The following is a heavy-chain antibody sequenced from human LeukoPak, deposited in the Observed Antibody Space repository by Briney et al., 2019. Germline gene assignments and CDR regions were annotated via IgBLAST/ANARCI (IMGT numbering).Heavy chain of an antibody. V-gene: IGHV3-23*01. CDR2: IIGSCRST. J-gene: IGHJ4*02. CDR3: AKDSGSYYYFDF. CDR1: GYTFSSYA. D-gene: IGHD1-26*01. Sequence: NPGGSLRLSCAAYGYTFSSYAMSWVRRAPGKGEEWDSPIIGSCRSTYHADSVKGRFTISRDNSKNTLYLQMNSLRAEDTAVYYCAKDSGSYYYFDFWGQGTLVTVSS.